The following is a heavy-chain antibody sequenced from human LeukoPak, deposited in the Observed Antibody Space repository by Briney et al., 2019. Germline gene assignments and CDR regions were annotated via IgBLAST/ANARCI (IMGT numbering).Heavy chain of an antibody. J-gene: IGHJ4*02. V-gene: IGHV3-23*01. CDR2: ISGSGGST. CDR3: AKDLPPYYYDSSGYFDY. CDR1: GLTFSSYA. Sequence: GGSLRLSCAASGLTFSSYAMSWVRQAPGKGLEWVSAISGSGGSTYYADSVKGRFTISRDNSKNTLYLQMNSLRAEDTAVYYCAKDLPPYYYDSSGYFDYWGQGTLVTVSS. D-gene: IGHD3-22*01.